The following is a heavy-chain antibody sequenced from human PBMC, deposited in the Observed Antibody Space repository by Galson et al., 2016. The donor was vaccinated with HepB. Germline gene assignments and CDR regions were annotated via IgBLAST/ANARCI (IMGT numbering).Heavy chain of an antibody. CDR3: ARAPYGDYRFDS. V-gene: IGHV4-30-2*01. CDR2: VYHSGTT. CDR1: GVSISSGGHS. Sequence: LSLTCAVSGVSISSGGHSWSWIRQPPGKGLEWIGYVYHSGTTYYNPSLKSRVTISLDMSKNQFSLNLSSVTAADTAVYYCARAPYGDYRFDSWGLGTLVTVSS. D-gene: IGHD4-17*01. J-gene: IGHJ5*01.